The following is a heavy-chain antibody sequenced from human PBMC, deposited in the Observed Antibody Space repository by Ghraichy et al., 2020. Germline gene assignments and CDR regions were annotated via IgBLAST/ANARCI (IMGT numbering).Heavy chain of an antibody. V-gene: IGHV1-69*04. D-gene: IGHD1-14*01. CDR2: IIPILGIA. CDR1: GGTFSSYA. CDR3: ASVRTGYYYYGMDV. Sequence: SVKVSCKASGGTFSSYAISWVRQAPGQGLEWMGRIIPILGIANYAQKFQGRVTITADKSTSTAYMELSSLRSEDTAVYYCASVRTGYYYYGMDVWGQGTTVTVSS. J-gene: IGHJ6*02.